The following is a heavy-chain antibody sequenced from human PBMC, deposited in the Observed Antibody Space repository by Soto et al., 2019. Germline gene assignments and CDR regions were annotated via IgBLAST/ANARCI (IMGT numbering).Heavy chain of an antibody. CDR1: GGSITKYY. D-gene: IGHD3-16*02. CDR3: AISLYDEIWGSYRHDVFDM. V-gene: IGHV4-59*12. J-gene: IGHJ3*02. CDR2: MYYGGST. Sequence: QVQLQESGPGLVKPSETLSLTCSVSGGSITKYYCNWIRQPPGKGLEWIGNMYYGGSTNYSPSFKSRVTMSVGTSRNQFSLKLSSVTAADTAVYYCAISLYDEIWGSYRHDVFDMWGQGTMVTVSS.